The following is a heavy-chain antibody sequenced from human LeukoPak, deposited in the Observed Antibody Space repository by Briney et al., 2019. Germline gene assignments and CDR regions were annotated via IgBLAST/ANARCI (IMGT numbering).Heavy chain of an antibody. Sequence: SXTLSLTCTVSGVSISNWIYYWGWIRQSRGKGLDWIVSIYSNGLIYYNPSVKSRVTISVDTSKSQVSLKVTSMTAADTAAYYCARAIYQEDYFDFWGQGSLVTVSS. D-gene: IGHD2-2*01. J-gene: IGHJ4*02. CDR1: GVSISNWIYY. CDR2: IYSNGLI. V-gene: IGHV4-39*01. CDR3: ARAIYQEDYFDF.